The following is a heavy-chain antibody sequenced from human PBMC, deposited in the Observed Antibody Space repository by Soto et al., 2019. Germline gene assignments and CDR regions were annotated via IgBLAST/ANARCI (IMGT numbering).Heavy chain of an antibody. D-gene: IGHD3-10*01. CDR3: ARHRYYYGSGSLYYYYGMDV. Sequence: SETLSLTCAVYGGSFSGYYWSWIRQPPGKGLEWIGEINHSGSTNYNPSLKSRVTISVDTSKNQFSLKLSSVTAADTAVYYCARHRYYYGSGSLYYYYGMDVWGQGTTVT. J-gene: IGHJ6*02. CDR2: INHSGST. CDR1: GGSFSGYY. V-gene: IGHV4-34*01.